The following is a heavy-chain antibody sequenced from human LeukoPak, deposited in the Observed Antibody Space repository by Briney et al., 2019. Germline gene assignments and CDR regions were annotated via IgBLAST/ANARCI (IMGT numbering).Heavy chain of an antibody. CDR1: GGSIGSYY. J-gene: IGHJ6*02. D-gene: IGHD3-3*01. CDR3: ARSTGVVIIPSYYYGMDV. CDR2: IYTSGST. V-gene: IGHV4-4*07. Sequence: PSETLSLTCTVSGGSIGSYYWSWIRQPAGKGLEWIGRIYTSGSTNYNPSLKSRVTMSVDTSKNQFSLKLSSVTAADTAVYYCARSTGVVIIPSYYYGMDVWGQGTTVTVS.